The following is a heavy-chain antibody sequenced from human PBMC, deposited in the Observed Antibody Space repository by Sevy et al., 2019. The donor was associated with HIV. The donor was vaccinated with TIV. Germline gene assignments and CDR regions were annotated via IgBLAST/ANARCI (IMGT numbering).Heavy chain of an antibody. CDR3: TRHCSSTTCSHAFDI. CDR1: GGSFSGYY. J-gene: IGHJ3*02. CDR2: INHSGST. Sequence: SETLSLTCDVYGGSFSGYYWSWIRQPPGKGLEWIGEINHSGSTNYNPSLKSRVTISEDTSKNQFSLKLSSVTAADTAVYYCTRHCSSTTCSHAFDIWGQGTMVTVPS. V-gene: IGHV4-34*01. D-gene: IGHD2-2*01.